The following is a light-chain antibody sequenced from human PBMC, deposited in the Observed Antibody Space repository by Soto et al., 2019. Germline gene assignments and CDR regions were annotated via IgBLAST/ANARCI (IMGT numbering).Light chain of an antibody. Sequence: QSALTQPASVSGSPGQSITISCTGTSSDVGGYNYVSWYQQHPGKAPKLMIYEVSNRPSGVSNRFSGSKSGNTASLTISGLQAEDEDDYYCSSYTSSSTSVFGTGTKLTVL. CDR3: SSYTSSSTSV. V-gene: IGLV2-14*01. CDR1: SSDVGGYNY. J-gene: IGLJ1*01. CDR2: EVS.